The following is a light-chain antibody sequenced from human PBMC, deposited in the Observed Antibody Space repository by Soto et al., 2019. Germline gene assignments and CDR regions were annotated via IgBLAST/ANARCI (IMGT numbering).Light chain of an antibody. V-gene: IGKV3-20*01. Sequence: ESVLTQSPGTLSLSPGERATLSCRASQIVISNYLAWYQQTPGQAPRLLIYGASSRATGIPDRFSGSGYGADFTLTISRLEPEDFAVYYCQQYGSSPWTFGQGTKVEIK. CDR3: QQYGSSPWT. CDR2: GAS. J-gene: IGKJ1*01. CDR1: QIVISNY.